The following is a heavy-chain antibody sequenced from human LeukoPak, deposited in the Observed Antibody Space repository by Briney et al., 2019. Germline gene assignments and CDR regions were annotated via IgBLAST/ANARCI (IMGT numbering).Heavy chain of an antibody. CDR2: INPNTGVT. V-gene: IGHV1-2*02. CDR3: ARGDYGRADP. Sequence: EASVKVSCKASGYTFTAYYIHWMRQAPGQGLEWMGLINPNTGVTKFAQKFHGRVTMSRDTSMSTAYMELNRLTTDDTAMYYCARGDYGRADPWGQGSLVTVSS. CDR1: GYTFTAYY. J-gene: IGHJ5*02. D-gene: IGHD4-17*01.